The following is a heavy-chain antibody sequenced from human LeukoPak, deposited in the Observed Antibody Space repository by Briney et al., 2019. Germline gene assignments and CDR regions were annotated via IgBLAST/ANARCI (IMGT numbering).Heavy chain of an antibody. V-gene: IGHV1-46*01. D-gene: IGHD3-22*01. CDR2: INPSGGST. Sequence: ASVKVSCKASGYTFTRYYMHWVRQAPGQGLEWMGIINPSGGSTSYAQKFQGRVTMTRDMSTSTVYMELSSLRSDDTAVYYCARGGPYYYDSSGYYPYFDYMDVWGQGTLVTVSS. J-gene: IGHJ4*02. CDR1: GYTFTRYY. CDR3: ARGGPYYYDSSGYYPYFDYMDV.